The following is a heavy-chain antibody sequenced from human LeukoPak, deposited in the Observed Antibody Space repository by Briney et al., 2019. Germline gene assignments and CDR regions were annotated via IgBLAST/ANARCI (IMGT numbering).Heavy chain of an antibody. V-gene: IGHV4-34*01. CDR1: GGSFSGYY. J-gene: IGHJ6*02. CDR2: INHSGST. D-gene: IGHD6-6*01. CDR3: TRWVAARPCYYYYGMDV. Sequence: SETLSLTCAVYGGSFSGYYWSWIRQPPGKGLEWIGEINHSGSTNYNPSLKSRVTISVDTSKNQFSLKLSSVTAANTAVYDCTRWVAARPCYYYYGMDVWGQGTTVTVSS.